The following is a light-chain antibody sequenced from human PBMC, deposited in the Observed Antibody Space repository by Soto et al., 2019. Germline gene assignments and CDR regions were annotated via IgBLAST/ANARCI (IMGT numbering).Light chain of an antibody. CDR1: QSISSW. V-gene: IGKV1-5*03. J-gene: IGKJ1*01. Sequence: DIQMTQSPSTLSASVGDRVTITCRASQSISSWLAWYQQKPGKAPKLLIYKASSLESGVPSRFSGSGSGTEFTLTISSPQPDDFATYYCQQYNSNLGTFGQGTKVEIK. CDR3: QQYNSNLGT. CDR2: KAS.